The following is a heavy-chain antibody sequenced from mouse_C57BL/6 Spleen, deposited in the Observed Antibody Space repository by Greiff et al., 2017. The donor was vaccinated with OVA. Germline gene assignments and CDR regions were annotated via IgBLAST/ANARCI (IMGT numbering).Heavy chain of an antibody. CDR2: INPNNGGT. V-gene: IGHV1-22*01. J-gene: IGHJ2*01. Sequence: VQLQQSGPELVKPGASVKMSCKASGYTFTDYNMHWVKQSHGKSLEWIGYINPNNGGTSYNQKFKGKATLTVNKSSSTAYMELRSLTSEDSAVYYCARSYYGNHYFDYWGQGTTLTVAS. CDR3: ARSYYGNHYFDY. D-gene: IGHD2-10*01. CDR1: GYTFTDYN.